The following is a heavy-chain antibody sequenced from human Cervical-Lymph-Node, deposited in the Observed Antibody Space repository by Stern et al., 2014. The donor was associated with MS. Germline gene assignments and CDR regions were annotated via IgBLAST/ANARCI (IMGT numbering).Heavy chain of an antibody. J-gene: IGHJ5*02. Sequence: VQLVESGGGAVQPGRSLRLSCAASGFIFSNYGMHWVRQAPGKGLEWVAVISHDGGNKYSGDSVKGRFTVSRDNSKSTLYLQINSLRTEDTAMYYCAKSMNNYPNWFDPWGQGTLVTVSS. D-gene: IGHD2-21*01. CDR2: ISHDGGNK. V-gene: IGHV3-30*18. CDR1: GFIFSNYG. CDR3: AKSMNNYPNWFDP.